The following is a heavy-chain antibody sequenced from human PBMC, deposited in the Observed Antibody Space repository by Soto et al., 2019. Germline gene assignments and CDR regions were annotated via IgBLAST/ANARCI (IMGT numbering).Heavy chain of an antibody. CDR1: GFTLSSSA. Sequence: GGSLRLSCAASGFTLSSSAMSWVRQAPGKGLEWVSAISGSGDNTYHADSVKGRFTISRDNSKNTLYLQMNSLRAEDTAVYYCAKRWGNRFLEPRDYFDYWGQGTLVTVSS. D-gene: IGHD3-3*01. J-gene: IGHJ4*02. V-gene: IGHV3-23*01. CDR2: ISGSGDNT. CDR3: AKRWGNRFLEPRDYFDY.